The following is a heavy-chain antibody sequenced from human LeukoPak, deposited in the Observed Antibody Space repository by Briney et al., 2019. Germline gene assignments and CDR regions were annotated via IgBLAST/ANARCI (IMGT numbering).Heavy chain of an antibody. Sequence: QTLSLTCTVSGDSISSGYYYWTWIRQSPGTGLEWIGNIYYTERAYYNLSLKSRLTLSIDTSRNQFSLKLKSVTASDTALYYCARVSPRYADGFDPWGQGTLVTVSS. V-gene: IGHV4-30-4*01. CDR2: IYYTERA. CDR3: ARVSPRYADGFDP. D-gene: IGHD4-17*01. J-gene: IGHJ5*02. CDR1: GDSISSGYYY.